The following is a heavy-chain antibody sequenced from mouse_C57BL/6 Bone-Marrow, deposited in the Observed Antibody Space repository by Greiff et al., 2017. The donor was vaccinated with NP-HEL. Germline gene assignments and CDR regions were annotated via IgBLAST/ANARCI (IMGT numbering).Heavy chain of an antibody. CDR3: ARHPFGY. CDR1: GFTFSSYG. CDR2: ISSGGSYT. J-gene: IGHJ2*01. Sequence: EVKLMESGGDLVKPGGSLKLSCAVSGFTFSSYGMSWVRQTPDKRLEWVATISSGGSYTYYPDSVKGRFTISRDNAKNTLYLQMSSLKSEDTAMYYCARHPFGYWGQGTTLTVSS. V-gene: IGHV5-6*01.